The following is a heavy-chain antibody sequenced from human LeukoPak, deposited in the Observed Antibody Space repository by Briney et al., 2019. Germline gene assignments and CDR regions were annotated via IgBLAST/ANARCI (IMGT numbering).Heavy chain of an antibody. CDR1: GDSVSSSDW. D-gene: IGHD2-21*02. J-gene: IGHJ4*02. Sequence: SGTLSLTCGVSGDSVSSSDWWTWVRQFPGKGLEWIGEIHHSGDTNYNPSLKSRVIISVDKSRNQFSLNLTSVTDADTAIYYCASNVVTASEDYFDYWGQGTLVTVSS. CDR2: IHHSGDT. CDR3: ASNVVTASEDYFDY. V-gene: IGHV4-4*02.